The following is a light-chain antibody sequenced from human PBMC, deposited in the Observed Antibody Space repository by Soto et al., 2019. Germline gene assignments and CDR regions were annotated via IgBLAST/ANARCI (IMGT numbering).Light chain of an antibody. Sequence: QSALTQPASVSGSPGQSITISCTGTSSDIGAFTFVSWYQQHPGKVPKLMIFDVNRRPSGVSDRFSGSKSGNTAYLTISGLQAEDEGAYYCSSYTRSSTHVFGSGTKLTVL. V-gene: IGLV2-14*03. CDR1: SSDIGAFTF. J-gene: IGLJ1*01. CDR3: SSYTRSSTHV. CDR2: DVN.